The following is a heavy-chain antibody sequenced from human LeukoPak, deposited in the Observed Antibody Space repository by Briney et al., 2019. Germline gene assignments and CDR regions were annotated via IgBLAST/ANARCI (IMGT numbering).Heavy chain of an antibody. Sequence: SQTLSLTCTVSGGSIRSGSYYWSWIRQAAGKGLEWIGRVYTSGSTNYNPSLASRVTISVDTSKNQFAHNQTYVTAADTAVYYCAGVVTIVRGTSKHFDYWGQGTLVTVSS. D-gene: IGHD3-10*01. V-gene: IGHV4-61*02. J-gene: IGHJ4*02. CDR2: VYTSGST. CDR3: AGVVTIVRGTSKHFDY. CDR1: GGSIRSGSYY.